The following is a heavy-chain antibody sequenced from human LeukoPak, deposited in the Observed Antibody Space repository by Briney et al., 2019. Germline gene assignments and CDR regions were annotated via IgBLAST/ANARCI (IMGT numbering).Heavy chain of an antibody. CDR3: ARGIAAAASFDY. J-gene: IGHJ4*02. CDR2: IYHSGST. V-gene: IGHV4-30-2*01. CDR1: GGSISSGGYY. Sequence: SQTLSLTCTASGGSISSGGYYWSWIRQPPGKGLEWIGYIYHSGSTYYNPSLKSRVTISVDRSKNQFSLKLSSVTAADTAVYYCARGIAAAASFDYWGQGTLVTVSS. D-gene: IGHD6-13*01.